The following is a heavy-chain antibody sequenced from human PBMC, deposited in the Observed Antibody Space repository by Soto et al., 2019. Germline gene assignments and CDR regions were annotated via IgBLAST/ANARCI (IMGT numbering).Heavy chain of an antibody. Sequence: EVQLLESGGGLVQPGGSLRLSCAASGFTFRNYAMSWARLAPGKGLEWVSAISGSGGTTHYADSVKGRFTISRHNSKNTLYLQMNSLRVEDTAVYYCAKDRSSTSCYAFDYWGQGSLVTVSS. V-gene: IGHV3-23*01. CDR2: ISGSGGTT. J-gene: IGHJ4*02. CDR1: GFTFRNYA. D-gene: IGHD2-2*01. CDR3: AKDRSSTSCYAFDY.